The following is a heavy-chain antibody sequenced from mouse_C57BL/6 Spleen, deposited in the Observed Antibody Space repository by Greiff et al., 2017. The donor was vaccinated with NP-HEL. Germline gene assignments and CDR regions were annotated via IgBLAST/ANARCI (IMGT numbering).Heavy chain of an antibody. V-gene: IGHV2-2*01. J-gene: IGHJ1*03. CDR2: IWSGGST. CDR1: GFSLTSYG. Sequence: VQLQQSGPGLVQPSQSLSITCTVSGFSLTSYGVHWVRQSPGKGLEWLGVIWSGGSTDYNAAFISRLSISKDNSKSQVFFKMNSLQADDTAIYYCARSYGSSYGWYFDVWGTGTTVTVSS. CDR3: ARSYGSSYGWYFDV. D-gene: IGHD1-1*01.